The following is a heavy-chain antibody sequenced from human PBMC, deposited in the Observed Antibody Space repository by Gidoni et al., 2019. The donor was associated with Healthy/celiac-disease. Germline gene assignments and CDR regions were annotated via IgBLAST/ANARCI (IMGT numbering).Heavy chain of an antibody. J-gene: IGHJ4*02. V-gene: IGHV4-31*01. Sequence: QVQLQESGPGLVKPSQTLSLPCTVYGGSIRSGGYYWSWIRQHTGKGREWIGYIYNRVSTYYNPSLNSLVTISVDTSKNKFYLKLSAVTAADTSVYYCARVSSGCSGGSCYFSGFDYWGQGTLVTVSS. D-gene: IGHD2-15*01. CDR1: GGSIRSGGYY. CDR3: ARVSSGCSGGSCYFSGFDY. CDR2: IYNRVST.